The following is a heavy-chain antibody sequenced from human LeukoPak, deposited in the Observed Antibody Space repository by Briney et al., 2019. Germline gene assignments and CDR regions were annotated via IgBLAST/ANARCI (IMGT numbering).Heavy chain of an antibody. CDR2: LASDGSIE. Sequence: GGSLRLSCAASGFIFRNYGIHWVRQAPGKGLEWVALLASDGSIERYADSVKGRFTISRDNSKDTLFLQMNSLRVEDTAVYYCARDRLWFRWLDFWGRGTLVTVST. J-gene: IGHJ4*02. CDR1: GFIFRNYG. D-gene: IGHD6-19*01. V-gene: IGHV3-30*03. CDR3: ARDRLWFRWLDF.